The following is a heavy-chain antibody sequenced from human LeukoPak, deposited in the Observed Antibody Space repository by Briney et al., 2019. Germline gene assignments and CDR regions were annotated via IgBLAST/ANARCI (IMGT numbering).Heavy chain of an antibody. CDR1: GFTFSTYE. CDR2: ISTDGNTM. V-gene: IGHV3-48*03. D-gene: IGHD3-10*01. CDR3: SSSPGTYPFPFDS. Sequence: GGSLRLSCAASGFTFSTYEMNWVRQAPGKALEWISFISTDGNTMYYADSVKGRFTISRDNAKNSLYLQVNSLRAEDTAVYYCSSSPGTYPFPFDSWGQGTLFTVSS. J-gene: IGHJ4*02.